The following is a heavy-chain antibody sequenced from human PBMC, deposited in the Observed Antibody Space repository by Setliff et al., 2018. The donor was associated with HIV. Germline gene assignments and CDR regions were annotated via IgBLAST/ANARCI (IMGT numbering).Heavy chain of an antibody. Sequence: HPGGSLRLSCTASGFTLNIYSMNWVRQAPGKGLEGVSYISSSGDNIFYADSVKGRFTIARDNAKNSLYLQMNSLRAEDTAIYYCASPPRRVWELEYWGQGTLVTVSS. D-gene: IGHD1-26*01. V-gene: IGHV3-48*04. CDR2: ISSSGDNI. CDR3: ASPPRRVWELEY. CDR1: GFTLNIYS. J-gene: IGHJ4*02.